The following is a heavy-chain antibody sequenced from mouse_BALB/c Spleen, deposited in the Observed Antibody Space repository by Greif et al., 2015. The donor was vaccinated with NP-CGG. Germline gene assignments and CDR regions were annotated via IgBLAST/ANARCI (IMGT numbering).Heavy chain of an antibody. J-gene: IGHJ2*01. Sequence: DVKLVESGGGLVQPGGSLKLSCAASGFTFSSYTMSWVRQTPEKRLEWVAYISNGGGSTYYPDTVKGRFTISRDNAKNTLCLHMSSLKSEDSVMYYCARQRGSYYFCYWGQGTTFTVSS. CDR1: GFTFSSYT. CDR3: ARQRGSYYFCY. V-gene: IGHV5-12-2*01. CDR2: ISNGGGST.